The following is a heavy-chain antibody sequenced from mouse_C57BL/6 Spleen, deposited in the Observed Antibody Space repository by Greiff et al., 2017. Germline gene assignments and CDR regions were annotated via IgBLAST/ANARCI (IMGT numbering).Heavy chain of an antibody. J-gene: IGHJ4*01. V-gene: IGHV1-15*01. CDR2: IDAETGGT. CDR1: GYTFTDYE. CDR3: TRYDYSSYNYAMDY. D-gene: IGHD2-5*01. Sequence: VQLQQSGAELVRPGASVTLSCKASGYTFTDYEMHWVKQTPVHGLEWIGAIDAETGGTAYNQKFMGKAILTADKSSSTAYMELRSLTSEDSAVYYCTRYDYSSYNYAMDYWGQGTSVTVSS.